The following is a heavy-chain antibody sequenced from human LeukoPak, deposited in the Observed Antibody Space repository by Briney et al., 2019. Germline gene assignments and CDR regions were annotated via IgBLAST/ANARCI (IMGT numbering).Heavy chain of an antibody. CDR1: GFTFSSYD. D-gene: IGHD1/OR15-1a*01. V-gene: IGHV3-30*03. CDR3: TLTTFGVFYYFDY. Sequence: GGSLRLSCATSGFTFSSYDMHWVRQAPGKGLEWVALISYDGINQYYADSVKGRFIISRDNSKNTLYLQLNSLRLEDTAVYYCTLTTFGVFYYFDYWGQGTLVTVSS. CDR2: ISYDGINQ. J-gene: IGHJ4*02.